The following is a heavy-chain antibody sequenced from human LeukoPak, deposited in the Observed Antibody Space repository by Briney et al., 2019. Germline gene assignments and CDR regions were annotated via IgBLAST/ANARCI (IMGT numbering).Heavy chain of an antibody. D-gene: IGHD1-7*01. CDR3: AREATGTTFGY. CDR2: IWYDGSNQ. J-gene: IGHJ4*02. V-gene: IGHV3-33*01. CDR1: GFTFSSYG. Sequence: GRSLRLSCAASGFTFSSYGMHWVRQAPGKGLEWVAVIWYDGSNQYYADSVKGRFTISRDNSKNTLYLQINSLRVEDTAVYFCAREATGTTFGYWGQGTLVTVSS.